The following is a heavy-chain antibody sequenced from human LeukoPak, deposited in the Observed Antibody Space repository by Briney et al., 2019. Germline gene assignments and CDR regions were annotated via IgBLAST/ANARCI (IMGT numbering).Heavy chain of an antibody. D-gene: IGHD4-23*01. CDR2: IIPILGIA. CDR3: ARATTVDWFDP. V-gene: IGHV1-69*02. CDR1: GGTFSSYT. Sequence: SVKVSCKASGGTFSSYTISWVRQAPGQGLEWMGRIIPILGIANYAQKFQGRVTITAGKSTSTAYMELSSLRSEDTAVYYCARATTVDWFDPWGQGTLVTVSS. J-gene: IGHJ5*02.